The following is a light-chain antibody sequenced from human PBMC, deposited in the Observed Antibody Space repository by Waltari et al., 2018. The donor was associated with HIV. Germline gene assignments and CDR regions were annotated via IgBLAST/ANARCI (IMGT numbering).Light chain of an antibody. Sequence: SYVLTQSPSVPVAPGKTARLTCGGNNLGSKSVQWYQQKPGQAPVLVIYYDSDRPSGIPERFSGSNSGNTVTLTISRVEAGDEADYYCQVWDSSSGVVFGGGTRLTVL. J-gene: IGLJ2*01. CDR1: NLGSKS. V-gene: IGLV3-21*04. CDR3: QVWDSSSGVV. CDR2: YDS.